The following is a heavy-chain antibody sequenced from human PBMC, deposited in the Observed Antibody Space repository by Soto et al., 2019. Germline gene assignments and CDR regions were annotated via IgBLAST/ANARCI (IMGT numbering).Heavy chain of an antibody. Sequence: QVQLVESGGGVVQPGRSLRLSCAVSGFTFSSHAMHWVRQAPGKGLEWVTLISSDGSNKYYADSVKGRFTTSRDNSKNTMYLQMKSLRVEDRAVYYCVRDDEGGSECALGYWGQGALVTVSS. V-gene: IGHV3-30-3*01. J-gene: IGHJ4*02. CDR3: VRDDEGGSECALGY. CDR2: ISSDGSNK. CDR1: GFTFSSHA. D-gene: IGHD1-26*01.